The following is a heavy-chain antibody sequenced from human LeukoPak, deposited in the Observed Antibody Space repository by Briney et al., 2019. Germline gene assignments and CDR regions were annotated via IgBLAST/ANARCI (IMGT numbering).Heavy chain of an antibody. J-gene: IGHJ4*02. V-gene: IGHV4-34*01. D-gene: IGHD3-10*01. CDR3: ARGPYGSGSFFDY. CDR1: GGFFSGYY. Sequence: SETLSLTCAVYGGFFSGYYWSWIRQPPGKGLEWIGEINHSGSTNCNPSLKSRVTISVDTSKNQFSLKLSSVTAADTAVYYCARGPYGSGSFFDYWGQGTLVTVSS. CDR2: INHSGST.